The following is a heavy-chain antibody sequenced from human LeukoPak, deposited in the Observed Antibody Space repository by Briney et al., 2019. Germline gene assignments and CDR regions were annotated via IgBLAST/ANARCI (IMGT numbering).Heavy chain of an antibody. Sequence: SVKVSCKASGGTFSSYAISWVRRAPGQGLEWMGGIIPIFGTANYAQKFQGRVTITADESTSTAYMELSSLRSEDTAVYYCAREMITFGGVIVHNWFDPWGQGTLVTVSS. CDR1: GGTFSSYA. D-gene: IGHD3-16*02. V-gene: IGHV1-69*13. J-gene: IGHJ5*02. CDR3: AREMITFGGVIVHNWFDP. CDR2: IIPIFGTA.